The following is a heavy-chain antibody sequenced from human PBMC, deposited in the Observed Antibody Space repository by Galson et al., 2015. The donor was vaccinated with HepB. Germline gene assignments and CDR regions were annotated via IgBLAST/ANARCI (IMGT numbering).Heavy chain of an antibody. CDR1: GFISSNHA. Sequence: SLRLSCAAYGFISSNHAMTWVRQGPGKGPEWVSVISGSGGTTYYGDSVKGRFTISRDNSRNTLYLQMNSLRAEDTAVYYCAKDRLLEWPLGGMDVWGQGTTVTVSS. CDR2: ISGSGGTT. V-gene: IGHV3-23*01. D-gene: IGHD3-3*01. J-gene: IGHJ6*02. CDR3: AKDRLLEWPLGGMDV.